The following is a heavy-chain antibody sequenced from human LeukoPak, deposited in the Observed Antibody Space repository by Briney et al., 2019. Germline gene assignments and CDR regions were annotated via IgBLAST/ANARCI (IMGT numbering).Heavy chain of an antibody. D-gene: IGHD3-10*01. J-gene: IGHJ4*02. V-gene: IGHV3-23*01. CDR1: GFTFSTCA. Sequence: GGSLRLSCAASGFTFSTCAMSWVRQAPGKGLEWVSGISDSGGKTDYVDSVKGRFTVSRDNSKNTVYLQMNSLRAEDTAVYYCAARAGGFRHFDYWGQGTLVTVSS. CDR3: AARAGGFRHFDY. CDR2: ISDSGGKT.